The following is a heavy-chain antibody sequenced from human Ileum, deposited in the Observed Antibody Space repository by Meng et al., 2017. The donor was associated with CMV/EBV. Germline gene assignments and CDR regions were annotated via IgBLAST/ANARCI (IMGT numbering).Heavy chain of an antibody. Sequence: GQMWDAGGDLIPPGGSLRLSWAASGFPFSTYWMHWVRQGPGEGLVWVSRMNSDGSTTDYADSVKGRFTISRDNAKNTLYLQMNSLRVDDTAVYYCATAGQYRLDNWGHGTLVTVSS. CDR3: ATAGQYRLDN. CDR2: MNSDGSTT. CDR1: GFPFSTYW. V-gene: IGHV3-74*01. J-gene: IGHJ4*01. D-gene: IGHD2-2*01.